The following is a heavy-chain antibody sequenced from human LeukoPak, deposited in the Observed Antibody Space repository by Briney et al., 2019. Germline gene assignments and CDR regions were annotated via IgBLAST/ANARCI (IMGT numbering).Heavy chain of an antibody. D-gene: IGHD3-10*01. CDR2: ISAYNGNT. CDR3: ARGGHRRYYYTSGSAFDP. CDR1: GYSFTVYY. V-gene: IGHV1-18*04. Sequence: ASVMVSCKASGYSFTVYYIHWVRQAPGQGLEWMGWISAYNGNTHYAQNLQGRVTMTTDTSTSTAYMELKSLRSDDTAVYYCARGGHRRYYYTSGSAFDPWGQGTLVTVSS. J-gene: IGHJ5*02.